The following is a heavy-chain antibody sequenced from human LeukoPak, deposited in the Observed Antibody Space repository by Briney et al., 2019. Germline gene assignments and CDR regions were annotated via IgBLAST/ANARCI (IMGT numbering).Heavy chain of an antibody. J-gene: IGHJ4*02. CDR3: ARVTGFCDGDRCYAYFDS. V-gene: IGHV4-38-2*02. D-gene: IGHD2-15*01. CDR2: IYHSGST. Sequence: PSETLSLTCSASGYPISSGYYWGWIRQPPGKGLEWIGSIYHSGSTYYKPSLKSRVTMSVDTSKSQFSLKLSSVTAADTAMYYCARVTGFCDGDRCYAYFDSWGQGTLVTVSS. CDR1: GYPISSGYY.